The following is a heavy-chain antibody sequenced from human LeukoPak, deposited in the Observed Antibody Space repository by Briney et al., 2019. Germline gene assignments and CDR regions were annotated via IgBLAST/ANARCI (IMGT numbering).Heavy chain of an antibody. CDR3: ARGDYGDYSPGIDY. J-gene: IGHJ4*02. D-gene: IGHD4-17*01. CDR2: ISSSSSYI. V-gene: IGHV3-21*01. Sequence: GGSLRLSCAASGFTFSSYSMNWARQAPGKGLEWVSSISSSSSYIYYADSVKGRFTISRDNAKNSLYLQMNSLRAEDTAVYYCARGDYGDYSPGIDYWGQGTLVTVSS. CDR1: GFTFSSYS.